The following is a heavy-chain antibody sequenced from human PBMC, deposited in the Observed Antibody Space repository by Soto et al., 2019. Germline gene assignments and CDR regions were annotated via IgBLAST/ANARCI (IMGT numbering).Heavy chain of an antibody. CDR2: ISYDGSNK. CDR1: GFTFSSYA. D-gene: IGHD3-10*01. CDR3: AKAPYYYGSGYYYYGMDV. V-gene: IGHV3-30-3*01. J-gene: IGHJ6*02. Sequence: QVQLVESGGGVVQPGRSLRLSCAASGFTFSSYAMHWVRQAPGKGLEWVAVISYDGSNKYYADSVKGRFTISRDNSKNTLYLQMNSLRAEDTAVYYCAKAPYYYGSGYYYYGMDVWGQGTTVTVSS.